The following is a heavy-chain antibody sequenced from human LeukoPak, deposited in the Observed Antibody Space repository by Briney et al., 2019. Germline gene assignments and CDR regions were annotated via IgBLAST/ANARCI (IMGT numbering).Heavy chain of an antibody. CDR3: ARVAVVLVPAAGGSFNWFDP. Sequence: GGSLRLSCAASGFTFSSYWMHWVRQAPGKGLVWVSSINSDGSSTSYADSVKGRFTISRDNAKNTLYLQMRSLRAEDTAVYYCARVAVVLVPAAGGSFNWFDPWGQGTLVTVSS. V-gene: IGHV3-74*01. CDR1: GFTFSSYW. D-gene: IGHD2-2*01. CDR2: INSDGSST. J-gene: IGHJ5*02.